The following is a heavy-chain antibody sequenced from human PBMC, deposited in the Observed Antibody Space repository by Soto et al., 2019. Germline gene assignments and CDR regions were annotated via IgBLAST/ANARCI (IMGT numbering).Heavy chain of an antibody. J-gene: IGHJ4*02. CDR3: ARTVYYYGSGSPYFDY. CDR1: GGSISSGGYY. Sequence: QVQLQESGPGLVKPSQTLSLTCTVSGGSISSGGYYWSWIRQHPGKGLEWIGYIYYSGSTYYNPSLKSRVTISVDTSKNQFSLKLSSVTAADTAVYYCARTVYYYGSGSPYFDYWGQGTLVTVSS. V-gene: IGHV4-31*03. CDR2: IYYSGST. D-gene: IGHD3-10*01.